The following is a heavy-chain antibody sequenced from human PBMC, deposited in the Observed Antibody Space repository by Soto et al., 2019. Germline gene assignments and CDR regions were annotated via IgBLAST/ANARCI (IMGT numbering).Heavy chain of an antibody. V-gene: IGHV1-18*01. CDR2: IYGDDGST. CDR1: GYILSSYG. CDR3: ARRTLGSSIGIGDY. J-gene: IGHJ4*02. D-gene: IGHD1-1*01. Sequence: QVKLVQSGGEVKKPGASVKVSCKASGYILSSYGISWVRQAPGQGLEWLGCIYGDDGSTDYAQNLLGRVTVTTDTSTSTAYMELRDLRSDDTAVYYCARRTLGSSIGIGDYWGQGVLVTVAS.